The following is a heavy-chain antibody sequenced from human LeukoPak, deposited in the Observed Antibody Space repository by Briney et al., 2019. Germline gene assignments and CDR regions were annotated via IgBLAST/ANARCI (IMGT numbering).Heavy chain of an antibody. D-gene: IGHD1-26*01. V-gene: IGHV4-59*01. Sequence: PSETLSLTYTVSGGSISSYYWSWIRQPPGKGLEWIGYIYYSGSTNYNPSLKSRVTISVDTSKNQFSLKLSSVTAADTAVYYCARDREFDLWGRGTLVTVSS. CDR1: GGSISSYY. CDR3: ARDREFDL. CDR2: IYYSGST. J-gene: IGHJ2*01.